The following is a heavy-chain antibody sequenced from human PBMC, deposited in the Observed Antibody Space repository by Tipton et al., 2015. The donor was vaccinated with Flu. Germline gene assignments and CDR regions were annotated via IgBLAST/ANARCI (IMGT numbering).Heavy chain of an antibody. J-gene: IGHJ4*02. V-gene: IGHV4-39*07. Sequence: TLSLTCTVSGGSISSSSYYWGWIRQPPGKGLEWIGSIYYSGSTYYNPSLMSRVTISVDTSKNQFSMKLSSVTAADTAVYYCARDPPYYDFWSGYNASYWGQGTLVTVSS. CDR1: GGSISSSSYY. CDR2: IYYSGST. CDR3: ARDPPYYDFWSGYNASY. D-gene: IGHD3-3*01.